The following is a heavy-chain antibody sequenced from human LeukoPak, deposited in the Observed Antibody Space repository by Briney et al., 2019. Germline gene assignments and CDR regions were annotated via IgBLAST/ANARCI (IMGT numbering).Heavy chain of an antibody. D-gene: IGHD1-26*01. Sequence: GGSLRLSCAVSGFTFTSYSMNWVRQAPGKGLEWVSTISGGGGSTYYADSVKGRFTISRDNSKNTLYLQVNSLRAEDTAVYYCAKGGKWDVTPFDYWGQGTLVTVPS. CDR2: ISGGGGST. J-gene: IGHJ4*02. CDR3: AKGGKWDVTPFDY. CDR1: GFTFTSYS. V-gene: IGHV3-23*01.